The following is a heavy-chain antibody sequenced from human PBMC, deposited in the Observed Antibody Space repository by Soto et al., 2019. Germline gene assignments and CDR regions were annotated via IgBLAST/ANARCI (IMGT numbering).Heavy chain of an antibody. CDR2: ISYDGSNK. CDR1: GFTFSSYG. Sequence: QVQLVESGGGVVQPGRSLRLSCAASGFTFSSYGMHWVRQAPGKGLEWVAVISYDGSNKYYADSVKGRFTISRDNSKNTLYLQMNSLRAEDTAVYYCAKDGYDYGDPSWFDPWGQGTLVTVSS. CDR3: AKDGYDYGDPSWFDP. J-gene: IGHJ5*02. V-gene: IGHV3-30*18. D-gene: IGHD4-17*01.